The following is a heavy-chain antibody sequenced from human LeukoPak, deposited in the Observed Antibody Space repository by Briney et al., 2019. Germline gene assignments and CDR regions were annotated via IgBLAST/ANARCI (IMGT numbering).Heavy chain of an antibody. CDR2: VSGSGTNT. CDR3: AKDVGSSIAARRAFDY. V-gene: IGHV3-23*01. D-gene: IGHD6-6*01. CDR1: GFTFSSYA. J-gene: IGHJ4*02. Sequence: QPGGSLRLSCAASGFTFSSYAMTCVRQAPRKGLEWVSAVSGSGTNTYYADSVKGRFTIYSENSRNTLYLQMNSLRAEDTAIYYCAKDVGSSIAARRAFDYWGQGTLVTVSS.